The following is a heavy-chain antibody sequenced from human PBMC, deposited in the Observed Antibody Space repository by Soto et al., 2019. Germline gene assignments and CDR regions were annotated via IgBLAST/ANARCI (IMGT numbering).Heavy chain of an antibody. CDR1: GFTFSSYG. CDR3: AKDLVRGVTEPYYYYGLDV. J-gene: IGHJ6*02. CDR2: ISYDGSNK. Sequence: GGSLRLSCAASGFTFSSYGMHWVRQAPGKGLEWVAVISYDGSNKYYADSVKGRFTISRDNSKNTLYLQMNSLRAEDTAVYYCAKDLVRGVTEPYYYYGLDVWGQGTTVTVSS. D-gene: IGHD3-10*01. V-gene: IGHV3-30*18.